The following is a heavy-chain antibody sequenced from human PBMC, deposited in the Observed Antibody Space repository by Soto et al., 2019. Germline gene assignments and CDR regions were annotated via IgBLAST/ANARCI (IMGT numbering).Heavy chain of an antibody. J-gene: IGHJ4*02. CDR1: GYTFTSYA. V-gene: IGHV1-3*01. CDR3: ARGVAPYYFDY. D-gene: IGHD2-15*01. Sequence: ASVTVSCTASGYTFTSYAMHWVRQAPGQRLEWMGWINAGNGNTKYSQKFQGRVTITRDTSASTAYMELSSLRSEGTAVYYCARGVAPYYFDYWGQGTLVTVSS. CDR2: INAGNGNT.